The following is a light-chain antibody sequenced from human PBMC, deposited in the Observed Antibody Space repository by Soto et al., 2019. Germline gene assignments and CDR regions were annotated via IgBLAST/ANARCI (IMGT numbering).Light chain of an antibody. CDR1: QGISTY. V-gene: IGKV1-33*01. CDR2: DTS. J-gene: IGKJ3*01. Sequence: DIQMTQSPSSLSESAGDRVTITCRASQGISTYLNWYQQKPGKAPKLLIYDTSTLETGVPSRFRGSGYGTDFTLTISSLQPEDFATYYCQKYDLVPYTFGPGTKVDIK. CDR3: QKYDLVPYT.